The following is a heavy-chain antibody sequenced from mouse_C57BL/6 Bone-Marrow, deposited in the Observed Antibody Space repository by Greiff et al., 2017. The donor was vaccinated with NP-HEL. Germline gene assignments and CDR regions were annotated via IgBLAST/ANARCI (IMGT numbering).Heavy chain of an antibody. V-gene: IGHV2-5*01. Sequence: VKLVESGPGLVQPSQSLSITCTVSGFSLTSYGVHWVRQSPGKGLEWLGVIWRGGSTDYNAAFMSRLSITKDNSKSQVFFKMNSLQADDTAIYYCAPHYYGSSYGAYWGQGTLVTVSA. J-gene: IGHJ3*01. CDR2: IWRGGST. D-gene: IGHD1-1*01. CDR1: GFSLTSYG. CDR3: APHYYGSSYGAY.